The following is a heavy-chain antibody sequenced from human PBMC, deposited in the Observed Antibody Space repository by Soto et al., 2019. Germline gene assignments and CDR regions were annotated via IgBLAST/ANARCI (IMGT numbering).Heavy chain of an antibody. J-gene: IGHJ6*02. D-gene: IGHD3-3*01. CDR1: GGSISSYY. Sequence: ASETLSLTCTVSGGSISSYYWSWIRQPPGKGLEWIGYIYYSGSTNYNPSLKSRVTISVDTSKNQFSLKLSSVTAADTAVYYCARVGTEWLSPTLNYYYYGMDVWGQGTTVTVSS. CDR2: IYYSGST. CDR3: ARVGTEWLSPTLNYYYYGMDV. V-gene: IGHV4-59*01.